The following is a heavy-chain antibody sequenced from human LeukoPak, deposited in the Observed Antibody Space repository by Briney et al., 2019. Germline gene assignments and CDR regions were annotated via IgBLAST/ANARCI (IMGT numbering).Heavy chain of an antibody. Sequence: GGSLRLSCEASGFTLSSCAMSWVRQAPGKGLEWVSSISSTGSGTYYADSVKGRFTISRDNSKNTLYLQVISLRAEDTAVYYCAKRDTSGRYSLEYWGQGTLVTVSS. D-gene: IGHD6-19*01. J-gene: IGHJ4*02. V-gene: IGHV3-23*01. CDR2: ISSTGSGT. CDR3: AKRDTSGRYSLEY. CDR1: GFTLSSCA.